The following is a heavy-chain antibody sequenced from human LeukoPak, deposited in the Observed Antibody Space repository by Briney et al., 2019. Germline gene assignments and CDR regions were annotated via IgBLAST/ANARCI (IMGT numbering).Heavy chain of an antibody. D-gene: IGHD3-10*01. CDR1: GYTFSNYW. V-gene: IGHV5-51*01. CDR2: IYPGDSDT. J-gene: IGHJ4*02. Sequence: PGESLKISCKGSGYTFSNYWIGWVRQMPGKGLEWMGIIYPGDSDTRYSPSFQGQVTISADTSISTAYLQWSSLQASDTAMYFCARHPTRKELWFEGPTYFDYWGQGTLVTVSS. CDR3: ARHPTRKELWFEGPTYFDY.